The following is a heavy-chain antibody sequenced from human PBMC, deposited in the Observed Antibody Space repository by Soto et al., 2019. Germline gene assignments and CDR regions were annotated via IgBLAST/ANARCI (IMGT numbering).Heavy chain of an antibody. V-gene: IGHV3-23*01. CDR2: ISGRGGSN. CDR1: GFTFSSYA. D-gene: IGHD3-9*01. Sequence: GGSLRLSCAASGFTFSSYAMSWVRQAPGKGLEWVSAISGRGGSNYYAESGKGRFTISRDNSKNTLYLQMNSLRAEDTAVYYCAKGLPDMLMLNYFDYWGQGTLVTVSS. J-gene: IGHJ4*02. CDR3: AKGLPDMLMLNYFDY.